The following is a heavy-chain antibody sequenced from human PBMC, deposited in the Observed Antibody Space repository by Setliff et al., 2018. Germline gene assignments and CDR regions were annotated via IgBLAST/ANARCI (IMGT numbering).Heavy chain of an antibody. CDR3: AKAGSGWYGLGDY. J-gene: IGHJ4*02. Sequence: SETLSLTCAVYGGSFSGYYWSWIRQPPGKGLEWIGEINHSGSTNYNPSLKSRVTISIDTSKNQFSLRLSSVTATDTAVYYCAKAGSGWYGLGDYWGQGTLVTV. V-gene: IGHV4-34*01. D-gene: IGHD6-19*01. CDR2: INHSGST. CDR1: GGSFSGYY.